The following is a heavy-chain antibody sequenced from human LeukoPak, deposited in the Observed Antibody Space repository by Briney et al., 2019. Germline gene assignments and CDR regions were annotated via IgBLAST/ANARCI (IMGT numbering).Heavy chain of an antibody. CDR2: ISSSGSTI. CDR3: ARDAFKIDI. J-gene: IGHJ3*02. Sequence: GGSRRLPCAASGFTFSSYEMNWVRQAPGKGLEWVSYISSSGSTIYYADSVKGRFTISRDNAKNSLYLQMNSLRAEDTAVYYCARDAFKIDIWGQGTMVTVSS. V-gene: IGHV3-48*03. CDR1: GFTFSSYE.